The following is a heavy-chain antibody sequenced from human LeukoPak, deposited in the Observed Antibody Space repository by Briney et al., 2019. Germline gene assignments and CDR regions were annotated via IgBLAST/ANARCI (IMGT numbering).Heavy chain of an antibody. V-gene: IGHV3-53*01. J-gene: IGHJ3*02. CDR1: GFTVSSNY. CDR2: IYSGGST. CDR3: ARTRYPNTFDI. Sequence: TGGSLRLSCAASGFTVSSNYMSWVRQAPGKGLEWVSVIYSGGSTYYADSVKGRFTISRDNSKNTLYLQMNSLRAEDTAVYYCARTRYPNTFDIWGQGTMVTVSS. D-gene: IGHD1-26*01.